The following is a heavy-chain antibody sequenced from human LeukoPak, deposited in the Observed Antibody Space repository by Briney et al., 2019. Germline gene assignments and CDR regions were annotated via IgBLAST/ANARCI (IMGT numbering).Heavy chain of an antibody. J-gene: IGHJ4*02. D-gene: IGHD2-8*02. CDR2: IFPSGGEI. Sequence: PGGSLRLSCAASGFTLSSYSMNWVRQAPGKGMEWVSSIFPSGGEIHYADSVRGRFTISRDNSRSTLSLQMDSLRAEDTAIYYCATYRQVLLPFESWGQGTLVTVSS. CDR1: GFTLSSYS. CDR3: ATYRQVLLPFES. V-gene: IGHV3-21*04.